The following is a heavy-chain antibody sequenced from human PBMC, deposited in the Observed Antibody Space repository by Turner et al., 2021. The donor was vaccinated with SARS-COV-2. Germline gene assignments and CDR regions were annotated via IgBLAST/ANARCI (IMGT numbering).Heavy chain of an antibody. J-gene: IGHJ3*02. V-gene: IGHV3-23*04. D-gene: IGHD2-2*01. CDR1: GFTFTNYA. Sequence: EVQLVESGGGLVQPGGSLRLSCAASGFTFTNYAMSWVRQAPGKGLEWVSTISGTTGRTYSADSVKGRFTISRDNFKNTLYLQMNSLGAEDTAIYYCAKGPWPCSDTSCPKGAFDIWGQGTMVTVSS. CDR3: AKGPWPCSDTSCPKGAFDI. CDR2: ISGTTGRT.